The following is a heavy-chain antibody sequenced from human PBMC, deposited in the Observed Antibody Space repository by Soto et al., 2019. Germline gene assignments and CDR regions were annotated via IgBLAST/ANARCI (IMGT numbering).Heavy chain of an antibody. CDR2: INPSDGDT. CDR1: GYTFTRYY. D-gene: IGHD5-12*01. V-gene: IGHV1-46*03. CDR3: ARGAHGSMTAPFDS. Sequence: ASVKVSCKASGYTFTRYYFHWVRQAPGQGLEWMGIINPSDGDTTYAQKFQVRVTMTRDTSTSTVFMELSSLRSEDTAIYYCARGAHGSMTAPFDSWGQGTLVTVSS. J-gene: IGHJ4*02.